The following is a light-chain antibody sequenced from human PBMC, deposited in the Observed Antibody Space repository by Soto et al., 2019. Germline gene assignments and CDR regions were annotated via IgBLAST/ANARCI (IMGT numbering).Light chain of an antibody. V-gene: IGLV2-14*01. CDR3: SSYTSSSTYV. J-gene: IGLJ1*01. CDR1: STDVGGYNY. CDR2: EVS. Sequence: ALTQPASVSGSPGQSITISCTGSSTDVGGYNYVSWYQQHPGKAPKVMIYEVSNRPSGVSNRFSGSKSGNTASLTISGLQAEDEADYYCSSYTSSSTYVFGTGTKLTVL.